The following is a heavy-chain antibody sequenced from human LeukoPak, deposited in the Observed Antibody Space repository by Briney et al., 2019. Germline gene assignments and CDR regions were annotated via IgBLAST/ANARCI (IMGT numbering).Heavy chain of an antibody. V-gene: IGHV1-69*06. D-gene: IGHD2-2*01. CDR2: IIPIFGTA. CDR3: AREIREAVLWPVPRYYYYMDV. CDR1: GGTFSSYA. Sequence: EASVKVSCKASGGTFSSYAISWVRQAPGQGLEWMGGIIPIFGTANYAQKFQGRVTITADKSTSTAYMELSSLRSEDTAVYYCAREIREAVLWPVPRYYYYMDVWGKGTTVTISS. J-gene: IGHJ6*03.